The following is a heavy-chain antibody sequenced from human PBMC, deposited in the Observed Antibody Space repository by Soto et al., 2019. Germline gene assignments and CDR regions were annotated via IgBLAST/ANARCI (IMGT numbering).Heavy chain of an antibody. CDR1: GGSFSGYY. J-gene: IGHJ5*02. CDR2: INHSGST. V-gene: IGHV4-34*01. Sequence: PSETLSLTCAVYGGSFSGYYWSWIRQPPGKGLEWIGEINHSGSTNYNPSLKSRVTISVDTSKNQFSLKLSSVTAADTAVYYCARGPAEGDTIFGVVMNWFDPWGQGTLVTV. D-gene: IGHD3-3*01. CDR3: ARGPAEGDTIFGVVMNWFDP.